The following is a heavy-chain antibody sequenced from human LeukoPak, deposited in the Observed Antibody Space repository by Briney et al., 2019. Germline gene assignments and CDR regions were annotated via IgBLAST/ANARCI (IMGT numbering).Heavy chain of an antibody. CDR1: GGTFSRYA. CDR3: ARTIAAAGGNDY. Sequence: ASVKVSCKASGGTFSRYAISWVRQAPGQGLEWMGGIIPIFGTANYAQKFQGRVTITADESTSTAYMELSSLRSEDTAVYYCARTIAAAGGNDYWGQGTLLTVSS. CDR2: IIPIFGTA. D-gene: IGHD6-13*01. V-gene: IGHV1-69*01. J-gene: IGHJ4*02.